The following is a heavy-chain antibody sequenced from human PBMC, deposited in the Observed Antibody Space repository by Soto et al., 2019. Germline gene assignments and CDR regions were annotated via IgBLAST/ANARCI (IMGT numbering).Heavy chain of an antibody. V-gene: IGHV3-74*01. CDR3: VRSREGYNLVSDY. CDR1: GFTFSGYW. D-gene: IGHD5-12*01. CDR2: INGDGTTT. J-gene: IGHJ4*02. Sequence: EAQLVESGAGLVQPGGSLRLSCAASGFTFSGYWMHWVRQAQERGLVWVSRINGDGTTTHYADSVQGLFTISRDNAKNTLYLQMNSLRAEDTAVYSCVRSREGYNLVSDYWGQGTLVTVPS.